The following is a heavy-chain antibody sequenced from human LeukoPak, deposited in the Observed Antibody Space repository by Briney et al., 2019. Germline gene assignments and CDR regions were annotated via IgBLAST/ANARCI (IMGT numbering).Heavy chain of an antibody. V-gene: IGHV1-18*01. D-gene: IGHD3-9*01. CDR3: ARGAYDVLTGYKFEY. Sequence: ASVKVSCKASGYTFATYAITWVRQAPGQGLEWLGWINTYNGNTNYAQKVQGRATLTTDTPTSTAYMELRSLRSDDTAVYYCARGAYDVLTGYKFEYWGQGSLVTVSS. CDR2: INTYNGNT. J-gene: IGHJ4*02. CDR1: GYTFATYA.